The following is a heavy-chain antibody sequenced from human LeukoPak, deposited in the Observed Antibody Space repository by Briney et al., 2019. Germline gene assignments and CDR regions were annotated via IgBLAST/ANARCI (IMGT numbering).Heavy chain of an antibody. J-gene: IGHJ6*03. Sequence: SETLSLTCTVSGGSISSYYWSWIRQPPGKGLEWIGYIYYSGSTNYKPSLKSRVTISVDTSKNQFSLKLSSVTAADTAVYYCARETSQKGAHYMDVWGEGTTVTISS. CDR2: IYYSGST. D-gene: IGHD3-16*01. CDR3: ARETSQKGAHYMDV. CDR1: GGSISSYY. V-gene: IGHV4-59*01.